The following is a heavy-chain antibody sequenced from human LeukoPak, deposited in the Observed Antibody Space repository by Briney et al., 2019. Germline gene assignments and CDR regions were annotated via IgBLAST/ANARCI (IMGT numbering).Heavy chain of an antibody. Sequence: GRSLRLSCAASGFTFSSYNMNRVRQAPGKGLEWVSSITSSSSYIYYADSVKGRFTISRDNAKNSLYLQMDSLRVKDTAEYYCARDPYSGNYGAYYYYYMDVWGKGTTVTVSS. V-gene: IGHV3-21*06. J-gene: IGHJ6*03. CDR3: ARDPYSGNYGAYYYYYMDV. CDR1: GFTFSSYN. D-gene: IGHD1-26*01. CDR2: ITSSSSYI.